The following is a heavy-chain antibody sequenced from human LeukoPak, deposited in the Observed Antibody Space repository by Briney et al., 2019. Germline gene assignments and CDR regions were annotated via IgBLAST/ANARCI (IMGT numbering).Heavy chain of an antibody. CDR1: GSTFSRSA. D-gene: IGHD1-26*01. V-gene: IGHV1-69*05. J-gene: IGHJ5*01. CDR3: ARDDGSATMGFDS. CDR2: VIPILGTT. Sequence: ASVKVSCKASGSTFSRSAISWVRQAPGQGLQWMGGVIPILGTTNYAQRFQDRVSITTDDSTSTSYMELRSLRSVDTAVYYCARDDGSATMGFDSWGQGTLVTVSS.